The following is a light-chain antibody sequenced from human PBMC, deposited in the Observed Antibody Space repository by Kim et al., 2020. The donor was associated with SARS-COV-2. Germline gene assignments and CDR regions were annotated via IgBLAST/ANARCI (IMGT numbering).Light chain of an antibody. CDR1: QTITMW. CDR3: QQYNLYPLT. J-gene: IGKJ4*01. V-gene: IGKV1-5*01. CDR2: GAS. Sequence: SVVDRVTIPCRASQTITMWLAWYRQKLGKAPELLIYGASTLRSGVPSRFSGSGSGTEFTLTISGLQPDDFATYYCQQYNLYPLTFGGGTKVDIK.